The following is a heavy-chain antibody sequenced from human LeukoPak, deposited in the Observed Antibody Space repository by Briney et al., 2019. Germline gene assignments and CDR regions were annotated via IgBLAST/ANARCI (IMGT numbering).Heavy chain of an antibody. D-gene: IGHD4-17*01. CDR2: IIPIFGTA. CDR1: GGTFSSYA. V-gene: IGHV1-69*05. J-gene: IGHJ5*02. CDR3: ARDMATVTTSWFDP. Sequence: SVKVSCKASGGTFSSYAISWVRQAPGQGLEWMGGIIPIFGTANYAQKFQGRVTMTRDTSTSTVYMELSSLRSEDTAVCYCARDMATVTTSWFDPWGQGTLVTVSS.